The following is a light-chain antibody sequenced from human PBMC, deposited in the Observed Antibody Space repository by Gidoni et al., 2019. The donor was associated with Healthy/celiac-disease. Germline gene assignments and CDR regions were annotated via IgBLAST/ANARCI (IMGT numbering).Light chain of an antibody. CDR3: QQRSNWPTALT. J-gene: IGKJ4*01. CDR1: QSVSSY. V-gene: IGKV3-11*01. Sequence: DIVLTQSTATLSLSPGERATLSCRASQSVSSYLAWYQQKPGQAPRLLIYDASNRATGIPARFSGSGSGTDFTLTISSLEPEDFAVYYCQQRSNWPTALTFGGGTKVEIK. CDR2: DAS.